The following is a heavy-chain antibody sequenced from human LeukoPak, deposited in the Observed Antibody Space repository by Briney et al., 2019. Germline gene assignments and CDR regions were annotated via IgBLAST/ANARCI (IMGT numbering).Heavy chain of an antibody. V-gene: IGHV6-1*01. D-gene: IGHD2/OR15-2a*01. CDR3: ATFVINPGGLLLENWFDP. J-gene: IGHJ5*02. CDR1: GDSVSSNSAA. CDR2: TYYRSKWYN. Sequence: SQTLSLTCAISGDSVSSNSAAWNWIRQSPSRGLEWLGRTYYRSKWYNDYAVSVKSRITINPDTSKNQFSLKLSSVTAADTAVYYCATFVINPGGLLLENWFDPWGQGTLVTVSS.